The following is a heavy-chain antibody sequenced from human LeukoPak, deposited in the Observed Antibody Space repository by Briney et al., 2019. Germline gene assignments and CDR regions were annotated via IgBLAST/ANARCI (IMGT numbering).Heavy chain of an antibody. D-gene: IGHD6-19*01. V-gene: IGHV3-23*01. CDR3: VAVTGRPAGGGVYY. Sequence: GGSLRLSCAASGFTFSSYAMSWVRQAPGKGLEWVSAISGRDSTTYYADSVKGRFTISRDNSKNTLYLQMNSLTGEDSAVYYCVAVTGRPAGGGVYYWGQGTLVTVSS. CDR2: ISGRDSTT. J-gene: IGHJ4*02. CDR1: GFTFSSYA.